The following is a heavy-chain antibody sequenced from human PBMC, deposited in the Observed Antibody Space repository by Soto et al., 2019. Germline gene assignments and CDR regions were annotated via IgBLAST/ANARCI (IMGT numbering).Heavy chain of an antibody. J-gene: IGHJ5*02. CDR2: ISGSGLTI. CDR3: ARGPYRNTYNWFDS. Sequence: GGSLRLSCAASGFIFSDYEINWVRQAPGKGLEWVSYISGSGLTIYYADSVKGRFTISRDNAKNSLYLQMNSLGVEDTAVYYCARGPYRNTYNWFDSWGQGTLVTAPQ. D-gene: IGHD5-12*01. CDR1: GFIFSDYE. V-gene: IGHV3-48*03.